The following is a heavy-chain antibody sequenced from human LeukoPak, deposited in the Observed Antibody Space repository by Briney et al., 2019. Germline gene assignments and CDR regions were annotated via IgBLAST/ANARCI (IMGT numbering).Heavy chain of an antibody. CDR3: AKDRRSGYGYFDS. D-gene: IGHD5-12*01. V-gene: IGHV3-23*01. CDR1: GFTFNIYA. Sequence: GGSLRLSCAASGFTFNIYAMSWVRQAPGKGLEWVSGITASGVGTYYADSVKGRFTISRDNSKNTVYLQVNSLRAEDTALYSCAKDRRSGYGYFDSWGQGTLVTVSS. J-gene: IGHJ4*02. CDR2: ITASGVGT.